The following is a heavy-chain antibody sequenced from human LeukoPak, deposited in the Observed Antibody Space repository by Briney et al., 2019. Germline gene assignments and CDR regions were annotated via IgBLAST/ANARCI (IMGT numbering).Heavy chain of an antibody. CDR2: INPNSGGT. D-gene: IGHD4-17*01. CDR1: GYTFTGYY. CDR3: ARDLDYGDLGGWFDR. Sequence: APVKVSCKASGYTFTGYYMHWVRQAPGQGLEWMGWINPNSGGTNYAQKFQGRVTMTRDTSISTAYMELSRLRSDDTAVYYCARDLDYGDLGGWFDRWGQGTLVTVSS. J-gene: IGHJ5*02. V-gene: IGHV1-2*02.